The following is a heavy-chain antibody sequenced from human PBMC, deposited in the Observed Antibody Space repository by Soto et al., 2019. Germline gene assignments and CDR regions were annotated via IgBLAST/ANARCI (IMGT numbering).Heavy chain of an antibody. CDR2: IYYSGST. V-gene: IGHV4-59*12. Sequence: SETLSLTCTVSGGSISSYYWSWIRQPPGKGLEWIGYIYYSGSTYYNPSLKSRVTISVDTSKNQFSLKLSSVTAADTAVYYCARYRSSTSSIYYWGQGTLVTVSS. CDR1: GGSISSYY. D-gene: IGHD2-2*01. CDR3: ARYRSSTSSIYY. J-gene: IGHJ4*02.